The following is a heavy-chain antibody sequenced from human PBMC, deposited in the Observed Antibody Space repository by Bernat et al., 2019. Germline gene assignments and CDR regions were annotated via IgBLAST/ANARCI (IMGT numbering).Heavy chain of an antibody. D-gene: IGHD3-10*01. Sequence: QVQLVESGGGVVQPGRSLRLSCAASGFTFSSYGMHWVRQAPGKGLEWVAVISYDGSNKYYADSVKGRFTISRDNSKNTLYLQMNSLRAEDTAVYYLGKVKAWRGGRGGDHVAFDIWAQGTMVTFS. V-gene: IGHV3-30*18. J-gene: IGHJ3*02. CDR2: ISYDGSNK. CDR3: GKVKAWRGGRGGDHVAFDI. CDR1: GFTFSSYG.